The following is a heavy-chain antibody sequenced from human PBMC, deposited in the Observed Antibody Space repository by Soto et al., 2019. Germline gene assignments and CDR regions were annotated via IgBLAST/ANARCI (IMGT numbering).Heavy chain of an antibody. CDR2: IYYSGRT. J-gene: IGHJ5*02. D-gene: IGHD6-6*01. Sequence: QVQLQESGPGLVKPSQTLSLTCTVSGGSISSGDYYWSWIRQPPGKGLEWIGYIYYSGRTFYNPSLKSRVTIPVDTSKNQFSRKLSSVPAADTAVYYCARERPDGARLDPWGQGTLVTVYS. CDR3: ARERPDGARLDP. CDR1: GGSISSGDYY. V-gene: IGHV4-30-4*01.